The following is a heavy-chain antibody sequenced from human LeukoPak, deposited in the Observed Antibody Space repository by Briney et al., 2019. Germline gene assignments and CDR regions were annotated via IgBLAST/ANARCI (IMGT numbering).Heavy chain of an antibody. CDR3: ARQTIAAAGSGWFDP. Sequence: PSETLSLTCTVSGGSISSGSYYWSWIRQRAGKGLEWIGRIYTSGSTNYNPSLKSRVTISVDTSKNQFSLKLSSVTAADTAVYYCARQTIAAAGSGWFDPWGQGTLVTVSS. CDR1: GGSISSGSYY. D-gene: IGHD6-13*01. V-gene: IGHV4-61*02. J-gene: IGHJ5*02. CDR2: IYTSGST.